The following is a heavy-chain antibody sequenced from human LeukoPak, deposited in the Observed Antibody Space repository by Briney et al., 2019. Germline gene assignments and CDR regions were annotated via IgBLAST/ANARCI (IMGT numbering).Heavy chain of an antibody. Sequence: SDTLSLMCAVYGGSYSGYYWSCTRQPRGEALEGIGEILHSGNTNHNPPLKRRVPISVDTSKNHFSLTLSSVTAADTAVYYCARGLSLSLFPYGSGSKGGGRGYGMDVWGQGTTVTVSS. D-gene: IGHD3-10*01. CDR3: ARGLSLSLFPYGSGSKGGGRGYGMDV. J-gene: IGHJ6*02. V-gene: IGHV4-34*01. CDR1: GGSYSGYY. CDR2: ILHSGNT.